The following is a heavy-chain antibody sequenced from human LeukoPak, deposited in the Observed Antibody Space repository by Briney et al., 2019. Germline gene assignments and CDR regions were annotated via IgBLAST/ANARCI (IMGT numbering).Heavy chain of an antibody. Sequence: SETLSLTCTVSGGSISSGSYYWSWIRQPAGKGLEWIGRIYTSGSTNYNPSLKSRVTISVDTSKNQFSLKLSSVTAADTAAYYCAREGPGTRLLDYWGQGTLVTVSS. J-gene: IGHJ4*02. D-gene: IGHD1-1*01. CDR1: GGSISSGSYY. CDR3: AREGPGTRLLDY. V-gene: IGHV4-61*02. CDR2: IYTSGST.